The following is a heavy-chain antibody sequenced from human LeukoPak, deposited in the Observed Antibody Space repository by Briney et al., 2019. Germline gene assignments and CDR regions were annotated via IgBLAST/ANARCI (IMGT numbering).Heavy chain of an antibody. CDR2: MNPNSGNT. CDR3: ARDSTPVLRYFDWLGTGYY. D-gene: IGHD3-9*01. V-gene: IGHV1-8*01. J-gene: IGHJ4*02. Sequence: ASVKVSCKASGYTFTRYDINWVRQATGQGLEWMGWMNPNSGNTGYAQKFQGRVTMTRDTSTSTVYMELSSLRSEDTAVYYCARDSTPVLRYFDWLGTGYYWGQGTLVTVSS. CDR1: GYTFTRYD.